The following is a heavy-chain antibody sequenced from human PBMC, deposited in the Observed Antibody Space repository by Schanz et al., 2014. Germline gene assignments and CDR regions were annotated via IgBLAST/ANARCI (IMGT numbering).Heavy chain of an antibody. D-gene: IGHD4-17*01. CDR1: GFTFSTTW. Sequence: EVQLVESGGGLIKPGGSLRLSCLASGFTFSTTWMNWVRQAPGKGLEWVGRIKSKVDGGTTDNAAPVQGRFTISRDDSKNTLHLQMNSLKTEDTAVYYCSTDLTAVDYDAIGLWGRGTLVTVSS. CDR2: IKSKVDGGTT. CDR3: STDLTAVDYDAIGL. J-gene: IGHJ4*02. V-gene: IGHV3-15*01.